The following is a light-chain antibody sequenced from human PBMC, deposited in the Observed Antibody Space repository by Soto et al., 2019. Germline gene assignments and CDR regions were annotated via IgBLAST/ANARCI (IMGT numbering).Light chain of an antibody. J-gene: IGLJ1*01. Sequence: QSVLTQPASVSGSPGQSITISCTGTSSDVGIYNYVSWYQQHPGKAPKLMIYQVTNRPSGVSNRFSVSKSGDTASLTISWLQAEDQADYYCSSYTGSTNSVLGNGTKVNV. CDR1: SSDVGIYNY. CDR3: SSYTGSTNSV. CDR2: QVT. V-gene: IGLV2-14*01.